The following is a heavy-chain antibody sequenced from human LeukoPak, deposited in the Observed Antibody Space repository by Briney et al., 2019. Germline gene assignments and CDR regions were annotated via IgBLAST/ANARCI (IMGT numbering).Heavy chain of an antibody. J-gene: IGHJ6*02. CDR1: GYTLTGYY. V-gene: IGHV1-2*02. D-gene: IGHD2-2*02. CDR2: IYPNSGGT. Sequence: GASVKVSCKASGYTLTGYYMHWVRQAPGQGLEWMGWIYPNSGGTNYAQKFQGRVTMTRDTSISTAYMGLSRLRSDDTAVYYCARGYCSSTSCYNGMDVWGQGTTVTVSS. CDR3: ARGYCSSTSCYNGMDV.